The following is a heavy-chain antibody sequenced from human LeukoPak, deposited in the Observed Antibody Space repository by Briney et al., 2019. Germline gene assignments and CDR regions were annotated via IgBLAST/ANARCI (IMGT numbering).Heavy chain of an antibody. V-gene: IGHV3-23*01. Sequence: GGSLRLSCAASGFTFSSYAMSWVRQAPGKGLEWVSAISGSGGSTYYADSVKGRFTISRDNAKNSLYLQMNSLRDDDAAVYYCARDYSWNSLDYWGQGTLVTVSS. J-gene: IGHJ4*02. CDR1: GFTFSSYA. CDR2: ISGSGGST. D-gene: IGHD1-1*01. CDR3: ARDYSWNSLDY.